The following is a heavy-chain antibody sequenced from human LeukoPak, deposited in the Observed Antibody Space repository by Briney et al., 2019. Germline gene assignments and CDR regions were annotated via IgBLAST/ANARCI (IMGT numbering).Heavy chain of an antibody. J-gene: IGHJ4*02. CDR3: ATHGGYSGYGAGYLNY. CDR2: INTDGTNT. D-gene: IGHD5-12*01. CDR1: GFRFSSYW. V-gene: IGHV3-74*01. Sequence: GGSARLSCVASGFRFSSYWMHWVRQAPGEGLEWVSRINTDGTNTRYADSVKGRFTISRDNSRNTLYLQMNIVRAEDTARYHCATHGGYSGYGAGYLNYWGQGALVTVSS.